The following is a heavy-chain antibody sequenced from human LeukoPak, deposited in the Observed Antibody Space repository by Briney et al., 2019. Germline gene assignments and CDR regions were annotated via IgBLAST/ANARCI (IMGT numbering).Heavy chain of an antibody. CDR3: ARPYSGSSPGVVAY. V-gene: IGHV3-33*01. CDR1: GFGFSSYG. D-gene: IGHD1-26*01. J-gene: IGHJ4*02. Sequence: GGSLRLSCAASGFGFSSYGMHWVRQAPGKGLEWVAVIWYDGSDKYYADSVKGRFTISRDNTKNSLFLQMNSLSAEDTAVYYCARPYSGSSPGVVAYWGQGALVTVSS. CDR2: IWYDGSDK.